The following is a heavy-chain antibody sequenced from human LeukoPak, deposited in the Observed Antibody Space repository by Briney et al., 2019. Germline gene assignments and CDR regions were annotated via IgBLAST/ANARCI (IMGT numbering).Heavy chain of an antibody. Sequence: PSETLSLTCAVYGGPFSGYYWSWIRQPPGKGLEWIGEINHSGSTNYNPSLKSRVTISVDTSKNQFSLKLSSVTAADTAVYYCARRSGLLWFGELSPFDYWGQGTLVTVSS. CDR1: GGPFSGYY. V-gene: IGHV4-34*01. J-gene: IGHJ4*02. D-gene: IGHD3-10*01. CDR2: INHSGST. CDR3: ARRSGLLWFGELSPFDY.